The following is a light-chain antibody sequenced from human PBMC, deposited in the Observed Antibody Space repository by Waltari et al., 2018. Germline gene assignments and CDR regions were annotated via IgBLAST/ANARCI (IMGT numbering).Light chain of an antibody. Sequence: QSALTQPASVSGSPGQSITISCTGTSSDVGSYNLVSWYQQHPGKAPKLMIYEGSKRPLGVSNRFSGCKSGNTASLTISVLQAEDQADYYCCSYAGGSTYVFGTGTKVTVL. V-gene: IGLV2-23*01. CDR2: EGS. J-gene: IGLJ1*01. CDR3: CSYAGGSTYV. CDR1: SSDVGSYNL.